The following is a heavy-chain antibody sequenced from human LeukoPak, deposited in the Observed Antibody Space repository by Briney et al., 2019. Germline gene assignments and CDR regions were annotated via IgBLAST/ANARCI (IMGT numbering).Heavy chain of an antibody. D-gene: IGHD6-13*01. Sequence: PGGSLRLSCAASGFTVSSNYMSWVRQAPGKGLEWVSVIYSGGSTYCADSVKGRFTISRDNSKNTLYLQMNSLRAEDTAVYYCARGVGSSWYVGYYFDYWGQGTLVTVSS. CDR2: IYSGGST. CDR3: ARGVGSSWYVGYYFDY. V-gene: IGHV3-66*01. J-gene: IGHJ4*02. CDR1: GFTVSSNY.